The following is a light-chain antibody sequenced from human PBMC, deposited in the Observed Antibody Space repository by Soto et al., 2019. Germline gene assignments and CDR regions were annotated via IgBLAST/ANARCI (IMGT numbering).Light chain of an antibody. CDR2: SNN. J-gene: IGLJ1*01. CDR3: AAWDDSLNGYV. CDR1: GSNIGSNT. Sequence: QSVLTQPPSASGTPGQRVTISCSGSGSNIGSNTVNWHQQLPGTAPKLLMYSNNQRPSGVPDRFSGSKSGTSASLAISGLLSEDEADYYCAAWDDSLNGYVFGTGTKLTVL. V-gene: IGLV1-44*01.